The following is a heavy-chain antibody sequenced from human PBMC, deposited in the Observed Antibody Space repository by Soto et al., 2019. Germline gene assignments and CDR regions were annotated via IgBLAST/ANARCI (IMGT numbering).Heavy chain of an antibody. Sequence: QVQLVESGGGVVQPGRSLRLSCAASGFTFSSYAMHWVRQAPGKGLEWVAVISYDGSNKYYADSVTGRFTISRDNSKKAVYLHMNRLRAEDTAVYYGAEDQPESGTAEYFQHWGQGPLVTVSS. CDR2: ISYDGSNK. V-gene: IGHV3-30-3*02. D-gene: IGHD6-13*01. CDR3: AEDQPESGTAEYFQH. CDR1: GFTFSSYA. J-gene: IGHJ1*01.